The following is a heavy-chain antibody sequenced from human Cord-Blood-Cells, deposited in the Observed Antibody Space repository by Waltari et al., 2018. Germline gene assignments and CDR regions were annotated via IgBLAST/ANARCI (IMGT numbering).Heavy chain of an antibody. J-gene: IGHJ3*02. CDR1: GGSISSSSYY. Sequence: QLQLQESGPGLVKPSETLSLTCTVSGGSISSSSYYWGWIRQPPGKGLEWIGSFYYSGSTYYNPSLKSRVTISVDTSKNQFSLKLSSVTAADTAVYYCARPRGSYYAFDIWGQGTMVTVSS. CDR2: FYYSGST. V-gene: IGHV4-39*01. CDR3: ARPRGSYYAFDI. D-gene: IGHD1-26*01.